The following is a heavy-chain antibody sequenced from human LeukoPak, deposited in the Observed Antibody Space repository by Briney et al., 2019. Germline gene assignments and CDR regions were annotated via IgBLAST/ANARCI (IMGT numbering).Heavy chain of an antibody. CDR1: GFTFSSYS. Sequence: GGSLRLSCAASGFTFSSYSMNWVPPAPGKGLGWVSSISSSSSYIYYADSVKGRFTISGDNAKNSLYLQMNSLRAEDTAVYYCARDAAPRYSSSPSNFDYWGQGTLVTVSS. CDR2: ISSSSSYI. CDR3: ARDAAPRYSSSPSNFDY. V-gene: IGHV3-21*01. J-gene: IGHJ4*02. D-gene: IGHD6-6*01.